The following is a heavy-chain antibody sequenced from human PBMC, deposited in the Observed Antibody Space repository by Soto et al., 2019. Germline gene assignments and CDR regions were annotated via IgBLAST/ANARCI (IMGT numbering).Heavy chain of an antibody. D-gene: IGHD3-16*01. Sequence: EVQLVESGGGLVQPGRSLRLSCAASGFTFDDYAMHWVRQTPGKGLEWVSGINLNGKNIGYADSVKGRFTISRDNAKNSLYLQMNSLRPEDTALYYCTKDKFYDYVWGSEDSWGQGTLVTVSA. CDR3: TKDKFYDYVWGSEDS. V-gene: IGHV3-9*01. J-gene: IGHJ4*02. CDR2: INLNGKNI. CDR1: GFTFDDYA.